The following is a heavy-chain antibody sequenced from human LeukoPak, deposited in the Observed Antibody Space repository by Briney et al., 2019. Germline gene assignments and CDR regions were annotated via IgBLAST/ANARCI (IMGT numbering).Heavy chain of an antibody. CDR1: GYSFTRYW. Sequence: GESLKISCKGSGYSFTRYWISLVRQMPGKGLEWMGRIDPSDSYTNYSPSFQGHVTISADKSISTAYLQWSSLKASDTAMYYCARHDSSSWYPFDYWGQGNLVTVSS. D-gene: IGHD6-13*01. CDR2: IDPSDSYT. V-gene: IGHV5-10-1*01. J-gene: IGHJ4*02. CDR3: ARHDSSSWYPFDY.